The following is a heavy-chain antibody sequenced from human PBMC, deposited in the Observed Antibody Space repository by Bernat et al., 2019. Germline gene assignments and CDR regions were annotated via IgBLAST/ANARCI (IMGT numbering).Heavy chain of an antibody. Sequence: QLQLQESGPGLVKPSETLSLTCTVSGGSISSSSYYWGWIRQPPGKGLEWIGSIYYSGSTYYNPSLKSRVTIAVDTSKNQFSLKLSSVTAADTAVYYWARHVVRRYDILTGYYGPPSYGMDVWGQGTTVTVSS. CDR1: GGSISSSSYY. V-gene: IGHV4-39*01. CDR3: ARHVVRRYDILTGYYGPPSYGMDV. J-gene: IGHJ6*02. CDR2: IYYSGST. D-gene: IGHD3-9*01.